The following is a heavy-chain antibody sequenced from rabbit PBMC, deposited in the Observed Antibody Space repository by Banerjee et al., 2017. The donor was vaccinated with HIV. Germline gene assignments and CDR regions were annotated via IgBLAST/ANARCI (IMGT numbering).Heavy chain of an antibody. CDR1: GFTLSSSYW. D-gene: IGHD1-1*01. V-gene: IGHV1S43*01. J-gene: IGHJ4*01. Sequence: QQQLEESGGGLVKPEGSLKLSCKASGFTLSSSYWMCWVRQAPGKGLELIACIYTSIGSTWYQSWVNGRFTISRSTSLNTVDLKMTSLTVADTATYFCARGDVGLIIYTYFNLWGPGTLVTVS. CDR2: IYTSIGST. CDR3: ARGDVGLIIYTYFNL.